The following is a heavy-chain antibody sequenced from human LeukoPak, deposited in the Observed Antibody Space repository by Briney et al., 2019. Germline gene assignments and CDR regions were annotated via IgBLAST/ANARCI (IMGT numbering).Heavy chain of an antibody. CDR1: GGSISSGDYY. Sequence: TSETLSLTCTVSGGSISSGDYYWSWIRQPAGKGLEWIGRIYTSGSTVYSPSLKSRVTISVDTSKNQFSLKLNSVTAADTAVYYCARDRIAIFGVVTQGYFDYWGQGTLVTVSS. V-gene: IGHV4-61*02. J-gene: IGHJ4*02. CDR3: ARDRIAIFGVVTQGYFDY. D-gene: IGHD3-3*01. CDR2: IYTSGST.